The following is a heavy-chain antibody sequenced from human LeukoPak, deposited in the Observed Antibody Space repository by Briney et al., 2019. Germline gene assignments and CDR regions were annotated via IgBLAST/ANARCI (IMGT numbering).Heavy chain of an antibody. V-gene: IGHV3-30*19. D-gene: IGHD6-13*01. CDR3: ARDARDCHSSTWCHDVIDI. CDR2: ISYDGSNE. Sequence: GGSLRLSCAASGFTFSRCGMHWDRQAPGKGLEWVAVISYDGSNEYYADSVKGRFTISRDNSKNTLYVQMNSLRAEDTAVYYCARDARDCHSSTWCHDVIDIWGQGTMVTVSS. J-gene: IGHJ3*02. CDR1: GFTFSRCG.